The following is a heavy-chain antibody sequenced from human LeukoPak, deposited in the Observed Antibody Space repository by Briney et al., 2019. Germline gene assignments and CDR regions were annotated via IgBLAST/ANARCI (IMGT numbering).Heavy chain of an antibody. V-gene: IGHV4-4*02. CDR2: VYRSGGT. CDR3: GRHANGDSSAAFGL. D-gene: IGHD2-8*01. CDR1: GDSISDKYW. Sequence: PSETLSLTCAVSGDSISDKYWWRWVRQFPDKGLEWIGEVYRSGGTSYNPSLKSRVTVSIDYSKNQFSLNLRSVTAADTAVYYCGRHANGDSSAAFGLWGQGTMVFVSS. J-gene: IGHJ3*01.